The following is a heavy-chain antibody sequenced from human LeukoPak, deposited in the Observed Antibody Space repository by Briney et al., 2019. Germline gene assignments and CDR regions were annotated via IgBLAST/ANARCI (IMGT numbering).Heavy chain of an antibody. V-gene: IGHV3-30*03. Sequence: PGGSLRLSCAASGFTFSSYGMHWVRQAPGKGLEWVAVISYDGSNKYYADSVKGRFTISRDNSKNTLYLQMNSLRAEDTAVYYCAGGYYDFWSGYYLDYWGQGTLVTVSS. D-gene: IGHD3-3*01. CDR1: GFTFSSYG. J-gene: IGHJ4*02. CDR2: ISYDGSNK. CDR3: AGGYYDFWSGYYLDY.